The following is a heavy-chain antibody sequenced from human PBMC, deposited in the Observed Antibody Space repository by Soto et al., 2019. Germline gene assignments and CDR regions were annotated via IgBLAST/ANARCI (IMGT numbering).Heavy chain of an antibody. V-gene: IGHV5-51*01. D-gene: IGHD5-12*01. Sequence: PGESLKISCKGSGYSFTSYWIGWVRQMPGKGLEWMGIIYPGDSDTRYSPSFEGQVTMSGDKSISTAYVQWDSLKASDTAMYYCARLDDYGYTIDYWGQGSLVTVSS. CDR3: ARLDDYGYTIDY. J-gene: IGHJ4*02. CDR1: GYSFTSYW. CDR2: IYPGDSDT.